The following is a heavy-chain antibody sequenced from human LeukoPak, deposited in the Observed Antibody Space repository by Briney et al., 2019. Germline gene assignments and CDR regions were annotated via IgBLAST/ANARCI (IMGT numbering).Heavy chain of an antibody. V-gene: IGHV4-4*07. CDR3: ARSLYSSSWDLFDY. D-gene: IGHD6-13*01. CDR2: IYTSGST. Sequence: SETLSLTCTVSGGSISSYYWSWIRQPAGKGLEWIGRIYTSGSTNYNPSLKSRVTMSVDTSKNQFSLKLSSVTAADTAVYYCARSLYSSSWDLFDYWGQGTLVTVSS. J-gene: IGHJ4*02. CDR1: GGSISSYY.